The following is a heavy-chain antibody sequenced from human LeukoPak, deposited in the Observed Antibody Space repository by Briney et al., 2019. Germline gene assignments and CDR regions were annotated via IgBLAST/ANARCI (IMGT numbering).Heavy chain of an antibody. J-gene: IGHJ4*02. Sequence: ASVKVSCKASGYTFTSYYMHWVRQAPGQGLEWMGIINPSGGSTSYAQKFQGRVTMTRDMSTSTVYMELSSLRSEDTAVYYCTRGFGVVIIGDYWGQGTLVTVSS. CDR3: TRGFGVVIIGDY. CDR1: GYTFTSYY. CDR2: INPSGGST. V-gene: IGHV1-46*01. D-gene: IGHD3-3*01.